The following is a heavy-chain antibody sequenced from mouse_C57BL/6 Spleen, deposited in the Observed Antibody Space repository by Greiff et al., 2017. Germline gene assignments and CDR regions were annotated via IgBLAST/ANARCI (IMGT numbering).Heavy chain of an antibody. CDR2: ISYDGSN. V-gene: IGHV3-6*01. CDR1: GYSITSGYY. Sequence: EVKLQESGPGLVKPSQSLSLTCSVTGYSITSGYYWNWIRQFPGNKLEWMGYISYDGSNNYNPSLKNRISSTRDTSKNQFFLKLNSVTTEDTATYYCARITTVVAHFDYWGQGTTLTVSS. J-gene: IGHJ2*01. CDR3: ARITTVVAHFDY. D-gene: IGHD1-1*01.